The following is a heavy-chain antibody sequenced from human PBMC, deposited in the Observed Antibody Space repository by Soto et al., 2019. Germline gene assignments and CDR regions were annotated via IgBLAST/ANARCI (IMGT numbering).Heavy chain of an antibody. CDR2: INRSGGT. CDR3: ARGGVGYSYDHGMDV. J-gene: IGHJ6*02. CDR1: RGSLSGYF. V-gene: IGHV4-34*01. Sequence: KPSETLSLTCAVYRGSLSGYFWTWIRQPPGKGLEWIGQINRSGGTNYSPSLKSRVTISLHTSKKQFSLNLSSVTAADTAVYYCARGGVGYSYDHGMDVWGQGTTVTVSS. D-gene: IGHD5-18*01.